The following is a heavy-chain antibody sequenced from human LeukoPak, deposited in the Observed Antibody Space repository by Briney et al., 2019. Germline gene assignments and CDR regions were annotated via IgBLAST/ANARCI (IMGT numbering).Heavy chain of an antibody. V-gene: IGHV3-21*01. J-gene: IGHJ6*04. CDR1: GFTFSSYS. D-gene: IGHD5-12*01. CDR3: ARDNAYDYYYYGMDV. CDR2: ISSSSSYI. Sequence: GGSLRLSCAASGFTFSSYSMNWVRQAPGKGLEWVSSISSSSSYIYYADPVKGRFTISRDNAKNSLYLQMNSLRAEDTAVYYCARDNAYDYYYYGMDVWGKGTTVTVSS.